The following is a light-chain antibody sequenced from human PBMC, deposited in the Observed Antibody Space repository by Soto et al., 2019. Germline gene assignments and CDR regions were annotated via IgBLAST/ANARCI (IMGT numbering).Light chain of an antibody. CDR1: QSVSSSY. J-gene: IGKJ1*01. CDR3: QQYATSPGT. Sequence: ENVLTQSPGTLSLTPGERATLPCRASQSVSSSYLAWYQQKPGQAPRRLIYGASSRATGIPDRFSGSGSGTDFTLTISGLEPEDFAVYYCQQYATSPGTFAQGTKV. V-gene: IGKV3-20*01. CDR2: GAS.